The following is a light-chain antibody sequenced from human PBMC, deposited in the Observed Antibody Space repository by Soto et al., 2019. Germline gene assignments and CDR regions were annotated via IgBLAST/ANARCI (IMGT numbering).Light chain of an antibody. J-gene: IGLJ2*01. CDR1: GSNIGAGYD. Sequence: SVLTQPPSVSGAPGKRVTISCTGSGSNIGAGYDVHWYQQLPGTAPKLLIYGNSNRPSGVPDRFAGSKSGTSASLAITGLQAEEEADYYCQSYDSSLSRVFGGGTKLTVL. V-gene: IGLV1-40*01. CDR2: GNS. CDR3: QSYDSSLSRV.